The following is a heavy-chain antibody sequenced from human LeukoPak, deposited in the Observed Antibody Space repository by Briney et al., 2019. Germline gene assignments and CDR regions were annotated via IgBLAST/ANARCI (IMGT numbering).Heavy chain of an antibody. CDR3: AKGPAMVRGTFDP. V-gene: IGHV3-30*02. CDR1: GFTSSGSG. J-gene: IGHJ5*02. CDR2: IRYDGTDK. D-gene: IGHD3-10*01. Sequence: GGSLRLSCAASGFTSSGSGMHWVRQGPGKGLEWVAFIRYDGTDKYYADSVKGRFTISRDNSQSTLFLQMNSLRPEDTAVYYCAKGPAMVRGTFDPWGQGTLVTVSS.